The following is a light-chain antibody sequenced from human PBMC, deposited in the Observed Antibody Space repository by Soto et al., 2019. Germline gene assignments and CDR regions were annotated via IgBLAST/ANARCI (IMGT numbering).Light chain of an antibody. V-gene: IGLV2-8*01. CDR3: GSYAGSSNV. J-gene: IGLJ1*01. CDR1: RRDVGGSNY. CDR2: ELN. Sequence: QSALAQPPSASGSPGHPVAISCTGTRRDVGGSNYVSWYQQHPGKAPKLMIDELNKRPSGVPERFSGSKAGNTASLTVSGLQAEVEADYYGGSYAGSSNVFGTGTKVTVL.